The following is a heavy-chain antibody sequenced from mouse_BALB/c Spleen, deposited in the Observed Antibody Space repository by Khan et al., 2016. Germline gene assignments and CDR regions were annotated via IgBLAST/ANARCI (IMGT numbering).Heavy chain of an antibody. CDR2: ISYDGSN. Sequence: EVELVESGPGLVKPSQSLSLTCSVTGHSITSGYYWNWIRQFPGNKLEWMGYISYDGSNNYNPSLKNRISITRDTSKNQFFLKLNSVTTEDTATYYCARGTGAWFGYWGQGTLVTVSA. CDR1: GHSITSGYY. J-gene: IGHJ3*01. CDR3: ARGTGAWFGY. V-gene: IGHV3-6*02.